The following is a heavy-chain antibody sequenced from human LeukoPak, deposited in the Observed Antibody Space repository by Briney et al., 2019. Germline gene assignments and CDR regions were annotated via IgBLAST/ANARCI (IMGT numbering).Heavy chain of an antibody. Sequence: GGSLRLSCAASGFTFDDYAMHWVRQAPGKGLEWVSGISWNSGSIGYADSVKGRFTISRDNAKNSLYLQMNGLRAEDTALYYCAKDRYSSGWSLGYWGQGTLVTVSS. CDR3: AKDRYSSGWSLGY. D-gene: IGHD6-19*01. CDR1: GFTFDDYA. V-gene: IGHV3-9*01. CDR2: ISWNSGSI. J-gene: IGHJ4*02.